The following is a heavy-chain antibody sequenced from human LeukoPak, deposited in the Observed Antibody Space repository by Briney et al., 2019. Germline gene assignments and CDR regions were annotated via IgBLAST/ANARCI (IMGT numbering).Heavy chain of an antibody. CDR3: AKDQRSIAVAGYFDY. J-gene: IGHJ4*02. CDR1: GFIFSNYA. V-gene: IGHV3-23*01. Sequence: GGSLRLSCAASGFIFSNYALAWVRQAPGKGLEWVSGITYSGGSTYYADSVKGRFTISRDNSKNTLYLQMNSLRAEDTAVYYCAKDQRSIAVAGYFDYWGQGTLITVSS. D-gene: IGHD6-19*01. CDR2: ITYSGGST.